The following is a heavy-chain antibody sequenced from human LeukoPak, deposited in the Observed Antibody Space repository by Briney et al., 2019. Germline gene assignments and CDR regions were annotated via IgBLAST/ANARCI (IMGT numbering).Heavy chain of an antibody. CDR1: GYTFTGYY. Sequence: ASVKVSCKASGYTFTGYYMHWVRQALGQGLEWMGWINPNSGGTNYAQKFQGRVTMTRDTSISTAYMELSRLRSDDTAVYYCARVRSSGSYPVYRYFDYWGQGTLVTVSS. D-gene: IGHD1-26*01. J-gene: IGHJ4*02. V-gene: IGHV1-2*02. CDR3: ARVRSSGSYPVYRYFDY. CDR2: INPNSGGT.